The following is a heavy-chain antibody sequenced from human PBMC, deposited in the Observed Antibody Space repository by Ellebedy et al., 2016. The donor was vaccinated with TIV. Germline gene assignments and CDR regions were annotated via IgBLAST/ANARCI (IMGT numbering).Heavy chain of an antibody. J-gene: IGHJ4*02. CDR2: IWFDGSNN. CDR1: GFTFSSYG. Sequence: PGGSLRLSCAASGFTFSSYGMHWVRQAPGKGLEWVAVIWFDGSNNYHADSVKGRFTISRDNSKNTLYLQMNSLRAEDTAVYYCARDRETTMTVPDYWGQGTLVTVSS. V-gene: IGHV3-33*08. D-gene: IGHD3-22*01. CDR3: ARDRETTMTVPDY.